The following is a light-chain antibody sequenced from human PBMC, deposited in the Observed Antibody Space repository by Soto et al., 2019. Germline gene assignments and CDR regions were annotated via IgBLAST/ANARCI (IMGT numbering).Light chain of an antibody. CDR1: QSISTW. V-gene: IGKV1-5*01. CDR2: DAS. CDR3: QQYDSYSRM. Sequence: DIQMPQSPSTLSASVGDRVTITCRASQSISTWLAWYQHKPGRAPRLLICDASSLESGVPSRFSGGGSGTEFTLTISGLQPDDFGTYYCQQYDSYSRMFGQGTKVEIK. J-gene: IGKJ1*01.